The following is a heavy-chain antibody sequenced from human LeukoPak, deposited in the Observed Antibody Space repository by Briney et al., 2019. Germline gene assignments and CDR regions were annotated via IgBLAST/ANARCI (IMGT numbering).Heavy chain of an antibody. CDR3: ARVVVGGYSYGPLDD. V-gene: IGHV4-30-4*02. J-gene: IGHJ4*01. Sequence: SDTVSLTCTVSGGSISSGDYYWSWIPQPPGKGLEWIGYIYYSGSTYYNPSLKSRVTISVDTSKNQFSLKLSSVTAADTAVYYCARVVVGGYSYGPLDDWGQGTLVTVSS. CDR2: IYYSGST. D-gene: IGHD5-18*01. CDR1: GGSISSGDYY.